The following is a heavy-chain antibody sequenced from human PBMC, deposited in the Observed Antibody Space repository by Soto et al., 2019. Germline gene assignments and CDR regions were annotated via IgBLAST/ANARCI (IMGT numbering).Heavy chain of an antibody. CDR2: IYYSGST. Sequence: PSETLSLTCTVSGGSISSSSYYWGWIRQPPGKGLEWIGSIYYSGSTYYNPSLKSRVTISVDTSKNQFSLKLSSVTAADTAVYYCARLPAAMDYYYYMDVWGKGTTVTVS. D-gene: IGHD2-2*01. J-gene: IGHJ6*03. V-gene: IGHV4-39*01. CDR3: ARLPAAMDYYYYMDV. CDR1: GGSISSSSYY.